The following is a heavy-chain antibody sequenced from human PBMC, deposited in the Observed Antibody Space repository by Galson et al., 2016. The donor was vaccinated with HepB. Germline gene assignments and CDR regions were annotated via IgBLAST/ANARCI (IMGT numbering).Heavy chain of an antibody. CDR1: GFSISIYS. J-gene: IGHJ3*02. CDR3: AKISVAGYNRGWWGSLDI. CDR2: IRGSGTST. V-gene: IGHV3-23*01. Sequence: SLRLSCAASGFSISIYSMNWVRQAPGKGLEWVSAIRGSGTSTSYTDSVKGRFTISRDNSKNTLYLQMNSLRAEDAAVYYCAKISVAGYNRGWWGSLDIWGRGTLVTVSS. D-gene: IGHD6-19*01.